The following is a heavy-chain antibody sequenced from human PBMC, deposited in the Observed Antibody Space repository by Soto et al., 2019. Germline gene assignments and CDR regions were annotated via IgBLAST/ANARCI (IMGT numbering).Heavy chain of an antibody. J-gene: IGHJ4*02. CDR1: AFTFSNYA. CDR2: ISGSGGST. V-gene: IGHV3-23*01. CDR3: AKDQGLSVDVPYYRDY. Sequence: DVQLLESGGGLVQPGGSLRLSCAASAFTFSNYAMTWVRQAPGKGLEWVSGISGSGGSTFYADSVKGRFTISRDNSKNTLYMQMNSVRAEDTAVYYCAKDQGLSVDVPYYRDYWGQGTLVTVSS. D-gene: IGHD3-10*02.